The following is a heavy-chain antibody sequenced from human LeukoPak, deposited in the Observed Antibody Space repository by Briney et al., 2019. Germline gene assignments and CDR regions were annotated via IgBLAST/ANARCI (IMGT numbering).Heavy chain of an antibody. CDR3: ARSYYGSGTYYQFDC. CDR1: GFTFSSYW. Sequence: GGSLRLSCAASGFTFSSYWMHWVRQAPGKGLVWVSRISSDGSSTTSADSVKGRFTISRDNAKNTLYLQMNSLRAEDTAVYYCARSYYGSGTYYQFDCWGQGTLVTVSS. V-gene: IGHV3-74*01. J-gene: IGHJ4*02. D-gene: IGHD3-10*01. CDR2: ISSDGSST.